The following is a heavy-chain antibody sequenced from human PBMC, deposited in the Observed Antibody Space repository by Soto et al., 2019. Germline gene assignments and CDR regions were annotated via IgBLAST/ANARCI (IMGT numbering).Heavy chain of an antibody. CDR1: GFTFTSSA. J-gene: IGHJ5*02. V-gene: IGHV1-58*01. D-gene: IGHD6-6*01. CDR3: AAERIAAYNNWFDP. Sequence: SVKVSCKASGFTFTSSAVQWVRQARGQLLEWIGWIVVGSGNTNYAQKFQERVTITRDMSTSTAYMELSSLRSEDTAVYYCAAERIAAYNNWFDPWGQGTLVTVSS. CDR2: IVVGSGNT.